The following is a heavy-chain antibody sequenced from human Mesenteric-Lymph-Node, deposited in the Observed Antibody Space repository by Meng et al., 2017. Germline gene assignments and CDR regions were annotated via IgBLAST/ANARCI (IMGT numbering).Heavy chain of an antibody. CDR2: INHSGST. D-gene: IGHD3-10*01. J-gene: IGHJ4*02. Sequence: QGQLQQWGGGLLKPSETLSLTCAVYGGSFSGYYWSWIRQPPGKGLEWIGEINHSGSTNYNPSLKSRVTISVDTSKNQFSLKLSSVTAADTAVYYCARGGTYYYGSGSPFDYWGQGTLVTVSS. V-gene: IGHV4-34*01. CDR3: ARGGTYYYGSGSPFDY. CDR1: GGSFSGYY.